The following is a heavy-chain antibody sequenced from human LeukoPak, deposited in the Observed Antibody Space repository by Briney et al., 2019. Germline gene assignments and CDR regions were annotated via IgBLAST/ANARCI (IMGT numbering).Heavy chain of an antibody. J-gene: IGHJ2*01. CDR2: IYYSGST. CDR1: GGSISSYY. Sequence: PSETLSLTCTVSGGSISSYYWSWIRQPPGKGLEWIGYIYYSGSTNYNPSLKSRVTISVDTSKNQFSLNLSSVTAADTAVYYCARRSAANWYFDLWGRGTLVTVSS. V-gene: IGHV4-59*01. CDR3: ARRSAANWYFDL.